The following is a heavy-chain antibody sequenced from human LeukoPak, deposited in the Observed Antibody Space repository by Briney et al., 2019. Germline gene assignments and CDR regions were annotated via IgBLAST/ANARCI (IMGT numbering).Heavy chain of an antibody. V-gene: IGHV3-7*05. CDR1: VFTSSSYW. CDR3: AREAGVPPTTQQWPTSVDC. Sequence: GGSLRLSCAASVFTSSSYWMSWVREAPGKGLEWVANIKQDGSEKYYGDSEKGRFTISRDTAKNSLNLQMNSLRDEDTAVYYCAREAGVPPTTQQWPTSVDCWGQGTLVTVSS. J-gene: IGHJ4*02. CDR2: IKQDGSEK. D-gene: IGHD5-18*01.